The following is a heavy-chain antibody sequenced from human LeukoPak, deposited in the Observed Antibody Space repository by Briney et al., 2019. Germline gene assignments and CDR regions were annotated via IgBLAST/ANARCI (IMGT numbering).Heavy chain of an antibody. D-gene: IGHD3-10*01. CDR2: RWYDGSNK. CDR1: GWTFSSSG. V-gene: IGHV3-30*02. CDR3: AKDLRSGSYGIDY. Sequence: GGSLRLSCAASGWTFSSSGMHWVRQATGKGLEGVAFRWYDGSNKYYADSVKGPFTISSANSNNTLYLQMNSLRAEASAVYYCAKDLRSGSYGIDYWGQGTLVTVSS. J-gene: IGHJ4*02.